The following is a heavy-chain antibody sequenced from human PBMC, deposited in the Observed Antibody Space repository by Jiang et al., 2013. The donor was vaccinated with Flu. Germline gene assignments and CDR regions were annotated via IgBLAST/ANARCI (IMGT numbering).Heavy chain of an antibody. CDR2: IIPILGIKA. CDR3: AGTYYYDSSGPDNRNLFDY. J-gene: IGHJ4*02. D-gene: IGHD3-22*01. CDR1: GGTFSSYT. Sequence: GAEVKKPGSSVKVSCKASGGTFSSYTISWVRQAPGQGLEWMGRIIPILGIKANYAQKFQGRVTITADKSTSTAYMELSSLRSEDTAVYYCAGTYYYDSSGPDNRNLFDYWGQGTLVTVSS. V-gene: IGHV1-69*02.